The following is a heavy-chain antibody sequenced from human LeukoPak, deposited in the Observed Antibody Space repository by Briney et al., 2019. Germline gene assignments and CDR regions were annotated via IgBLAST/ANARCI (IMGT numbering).Heavy chain of an antibody. J-gene: IGHJ4*02. CDR1: GFTFSSSG. V-gene: IGHV3-30*02. Sequence: GGSLRLSCAASGFTFSSSGMHWVRQAPGKGLEWVAFIRYDGNNKYYADSVKGRFTISRDNSKNTLYLQLNSLRAEDTAVYYCAKVMDRDIVATIRLGSQYYFDYWGQGTLVTVSS. CDR2: IRYDGNNK. CDR3: AKVMDRDIVATIRLGSQYYFDY. D-gene: IGHD5-12*01.